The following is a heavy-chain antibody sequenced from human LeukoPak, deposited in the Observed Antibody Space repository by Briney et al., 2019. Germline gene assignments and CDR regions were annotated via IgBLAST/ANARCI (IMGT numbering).Heavy chain of an antibody. CDR3: ARRSSSQDFDS. D-gene: IGHD2-2*01. V-gene: IGHV3-48*03. CDR1: GFTFSSYE. Sequence: GGSLRLSCAASGFTFSSYEMNWVRQAPGKGLEWVSLISGTGGSTYYADSVKGRFTISRDNAKNSLYLQMNSLRAEDTAVYYCARRSSSQDFDSWGQGTLVTVSS. J-gene: IGHJ4*02. CDR2: ISGTGGST.